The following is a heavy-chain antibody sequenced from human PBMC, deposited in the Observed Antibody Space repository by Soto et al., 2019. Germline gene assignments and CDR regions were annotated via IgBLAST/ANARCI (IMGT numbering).Heavy chain of an antibody. D-gene: IGHD2-15*01. CDR3: ARERGYCSGGSCYVRDYYYYYGMDV. J-gene: IGHJ6*02. V-gene: IGHV3-48*03. Sequence: EVQLVESGGGLVQPGGSLRLSCAASGFTFSSYEMNWVRQAPGKGLEWVSYISSSGSTIYYADSVKGRFTISRDNAKNSLYLQMNSLGAEDTAVYYCARERGYCSGGSCYVRDYYYYYGMDVWGQGTTVTVSS. CDR2: ISSSGSTI. CDR1: GFTFSSYE.